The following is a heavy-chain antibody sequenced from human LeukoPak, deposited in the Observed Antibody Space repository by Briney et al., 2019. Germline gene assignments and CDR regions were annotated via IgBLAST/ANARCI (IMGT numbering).Heavy chain of an antibody. CDR3: ARHGGSGYSSFDY. CDR2: INHSGRT. Sequence: PSETLSLTCAVYGGSFSGYYWSWIRQPPGRGLEWIGEINHSGRTKYNPSLKSRVTISVDTSKNQFSLKLSSVTAADTAVYSCARHGGSGYSSFDYWGQGTLVTVSS. D-gene: IGHD5-18*01. CDR1: GGSFSGYY. V-gene: IGHV4-34*01. J-gene: IGHJ4*02.